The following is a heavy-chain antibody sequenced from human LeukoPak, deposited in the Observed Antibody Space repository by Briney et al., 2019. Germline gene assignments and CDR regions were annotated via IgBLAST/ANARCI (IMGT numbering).Heavy chain of an antibody. J-gene: IGHJ4*02. Sequence: GGTLRLSCATSGFISSHHGMNWVRQAPGKGLEWVSGIRADAVTTYYADSVKGRFIISRDNSKNTVYLQMNSLSAEDAAVYYCARRAGGYSHPYDYWGQGTLVTVSS. CDR3: ARRAGGYSHPYDY. CDR2: IRADAVTT. V-gene: IGHV3-23*01. D-gene: IGHD4-23*01. CDR1: GFISSHHG.